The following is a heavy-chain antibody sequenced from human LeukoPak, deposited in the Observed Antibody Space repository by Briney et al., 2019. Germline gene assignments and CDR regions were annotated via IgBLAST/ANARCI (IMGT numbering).Heavy chain of an antibody. D-gene: IGHD1-1*01. V-gene: IGHV4-39*01. Sequence: SETLSLTCTVSGGSISSSSYYWGWIRQPPGKGLEWIGSTYYSGSTYYNPSLKSRVTISVDTSKNQFSLKLSSVTAADTAVYYCARNYYTTYFDYWGQGTLVTVSS. CDR3: ARNYYTTYFDY. CDR1: GGSISSSSYY. CDR2: TYYSGST. J-gene: IGHJ4*02.